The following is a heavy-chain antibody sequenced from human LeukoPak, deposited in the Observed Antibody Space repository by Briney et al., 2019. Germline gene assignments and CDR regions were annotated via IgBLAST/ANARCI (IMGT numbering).Heavy chain of an antibody. J-gene: IGHJ4*02. V-gene: IGHV4-59*01. CDR1: GGSISSYY. Sequence: SETLSLTCTVSGGSISSYYWSWIRQSPGKGLEWIGYIYNSGSTNYNPSLKSRVTISVDTSKNQFSLKLSSVTAADTAVYYCAREYCSSTSCYFDYWGQGTLVTVSS. CDR2: IYNSGST. CDR3: AREYCSSTSCYFDY. D-gene: IGHD2-2*01.